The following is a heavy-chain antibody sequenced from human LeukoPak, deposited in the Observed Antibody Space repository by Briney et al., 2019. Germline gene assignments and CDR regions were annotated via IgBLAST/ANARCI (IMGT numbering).Heavy chain of an antibody. Sequence: GESLKISCTGSGYSFTSYWIGWVRQMPGKGLEWMGIIYPGDSDTRYSPSFQGQVTISADMSIRTAYLQWSSLKASDTAIYYCATLYSSTWPMYWGQGTLVTLSS. CDR3: ATLYSSTWPMY. CDR1: GYSFTSYW. CDR2: IYPGDSDT. V-gene: IGHV5-51*01. J-gene: IGHJ4*02. D-gene: IGHD2-2*01.